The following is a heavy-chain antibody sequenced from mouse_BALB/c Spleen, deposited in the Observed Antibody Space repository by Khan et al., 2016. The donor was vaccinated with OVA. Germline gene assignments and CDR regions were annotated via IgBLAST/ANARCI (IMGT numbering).Heavy chain of an antibody. V-gene: IGHV3-8*02. CDR1: GDSITSGY. Sequence: VQLKQSGPSLVKPSQTLSLTCSVTGDSITSGYWSWIRKFPGNKLEYMGYMIYSGNTYYNPPLKSRISITRHTSKNQYYLQLNSVTTEDTATYYCARSTYRYAFAYWGQGTLVTVSA. D-gene: IGHD2-14*01. J-gene: IGHJ3*01. CDR3: ARSTYRYAFAY. CDR2: MIYSGNT.